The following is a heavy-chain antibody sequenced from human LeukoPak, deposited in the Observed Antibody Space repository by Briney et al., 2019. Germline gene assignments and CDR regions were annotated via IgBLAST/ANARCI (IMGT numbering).Heavy chain of an antibody. D-gene: IGHD3-16*02. CDR3: AREGDYVWGSYRPFDY. CDR1: GFTFSSYA. Sequence: PGGSLRLSCAASGFTFSSYAMHWVRQAPGKGLEWVAVISYDGSNKYCADSVKGRFTISRDNSKNTLYLQMNSLRAEDTAVYYCAREGDYVWGSYRPFDYWGQGTLVTVSS. J-gene: IGHJ4*02. V-gene: IGHV3-30-3*01. CDR2: ISYDGSNK.